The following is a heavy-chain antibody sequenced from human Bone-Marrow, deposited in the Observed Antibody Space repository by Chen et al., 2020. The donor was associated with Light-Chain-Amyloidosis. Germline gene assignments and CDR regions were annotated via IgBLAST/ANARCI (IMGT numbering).Heavy chain of an antibody. CDR2: ISATGTTI. Sequence: EEQVVESGGGSVQPGGSLRLVCATSGFSSGSYAMNWVRQVPGKGLEWVSHISATGTTIYYRDSVKGRFTISRDNAKNSLYLQMNSLRAEDTAVYYCVRDRAVITTHEYFEHWGQGTLVTVSS. CDR3: VRDRAVITTHEYFEH. D-gene: IGHD3-22*01. V-gene: IGHV3-48*03. J-gene: IGHJ1*01. CDR1: GFSSGSYA.